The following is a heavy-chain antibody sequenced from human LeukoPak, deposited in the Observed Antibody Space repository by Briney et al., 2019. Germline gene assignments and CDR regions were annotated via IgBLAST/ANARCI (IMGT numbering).Heavy chain of an antibody. CDR2: INPNSGGT. CDR3: ARELEGYCSGGSCYDPDAFDI. Sequence: ASVKVSCKASVYTFTGYYMHWVRQAPGQGLEWMGWINPNSGGTNYAQKFQGRVTMTRDTSISTAYMELSRLRSDDTAVYYCARELEGYCSGGSCYDPDAFDIWGQGTMVTVSS. CDR1: VYTFTGYY. J-gene: IGHJ3*02. V-gene: IGHV1-2*02. D-gene: IGHD2-15*01.